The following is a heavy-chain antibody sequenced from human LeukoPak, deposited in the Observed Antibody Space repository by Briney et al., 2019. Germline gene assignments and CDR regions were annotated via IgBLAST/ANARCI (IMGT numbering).Heavy chain of an antibody. J-gene: IGHJ5*02. CDR1: GGSFSSYY. CDR3: ARVPGPNWFDP. Sequence: SETLSLTCNVSGGSFSSYYWSWIRQPPGRGLEWIGYIYYSGSADYNPSLKSRVTMSVDTSKNQFSLKLSSVTAADTAVYYCARVPGPNWFDPWGQGTLVTVSS. V-gene: IGHV4-59*08. CDR2: IYYSGSA.